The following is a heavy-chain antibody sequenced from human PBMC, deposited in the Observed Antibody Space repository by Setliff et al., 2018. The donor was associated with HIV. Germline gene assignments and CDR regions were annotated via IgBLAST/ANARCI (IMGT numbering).Heavy chain of an antibody. J-gene: IGHJ6*02. Sequence: GASVKVSCKASGDFFSNYAINWVRQAPGQGLEWMGAIIPIFGTTNYAQKFHDRVTITADESTSTAYMDLSSLTSADTAVYYRARESEMATAANYYYGMGVWGQGTTVTVSS. D-gene: IGHD2-2*01. CDR3: ARESEMATAANYYYGMGV. V-gene: IGHV1-69*13. CDR2: IIPIFGTT. CDR1: GDFFSNYA.